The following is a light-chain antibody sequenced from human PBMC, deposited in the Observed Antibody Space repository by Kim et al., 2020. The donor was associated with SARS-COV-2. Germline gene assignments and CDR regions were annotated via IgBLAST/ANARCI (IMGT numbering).Light chain of an antibody. CDR3: QQYDNGWT. J-gene: IGKJ1*01. CDR1: QNIGDN. CDR2: GAS. Sequence: FLYLGERATLSCRANQNIGDNLAWYQQKIGQSPRLLIYGASTRATGVPARFSGIGSETEFTLTISSLQSEDLGIYYCQQYDNGWTFGQGTKVDIK. V-gene: IGKV3-15*01.